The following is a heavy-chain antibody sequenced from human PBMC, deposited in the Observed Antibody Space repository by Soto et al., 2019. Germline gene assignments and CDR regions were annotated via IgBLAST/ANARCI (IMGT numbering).Heavy chain of an antibody. CDR3: ASTVYGSGSYYNGTAPYYYYGMDG. V-gene: IGHV1-3*01. CDR1: GYTFTSYA. Sequence: ASVKVSCKASGYTFTSYAMHWVRQAPGQRLEWMGWINAGNGNTKYSQKFQGRVTITRDTSASTAYMELSSLRSEDTAVYYCASTVYGSGSYYNGTAPYYYYGMDGWGQGTTVTVSS. CDR2: INAGNGNT. J-gene: IGHJ6*02. D-gene: IGHD3-10*01.